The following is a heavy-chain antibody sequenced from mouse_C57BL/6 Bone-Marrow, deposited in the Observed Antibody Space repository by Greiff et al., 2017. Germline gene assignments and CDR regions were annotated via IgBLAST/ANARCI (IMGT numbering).Heavy chain of an antibody. V-gene: IGHV5-16*01. CDR1: GFTFSDYY. D-gene: IGHD2-4*01. CDR2: INYDGSST. CDR3: AREDYDYDGWFAY. J-gene: IGHJ3*01. Sequence: EVMLVESEGGLVQPGSSMKLSCTASGFTFSDYYMAWVRQVPEKGLEWVANINYDGSSTYYLDSLKSRFIISRDNAKNILYLQMSSLKSEDTATYYCAREDYDYDGWFAYWGQGTLVTVSA.